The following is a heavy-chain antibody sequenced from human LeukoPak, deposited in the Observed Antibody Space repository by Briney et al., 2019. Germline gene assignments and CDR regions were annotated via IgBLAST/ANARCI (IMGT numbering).Heavy chain of an antibody. CDR1: GFTFSNHG. Sequence: SGGSLRLSCAASGFTFSNHGMNWVRQAPGKGLEWVSGISPSGDITYYADSVKGRFTISRDNSKNTLYLQMNSLRAEDTAVYYCAKMYYYDSSGSTMVYWGQGTLVTVSS. V-gene: IGHV3-23*01. CDR2: ISPSGDIT. CDR3: AKMYYYDSSGSTMVY. D-gene: IGHD3-22*01. J-gene: IGHJ4*02.